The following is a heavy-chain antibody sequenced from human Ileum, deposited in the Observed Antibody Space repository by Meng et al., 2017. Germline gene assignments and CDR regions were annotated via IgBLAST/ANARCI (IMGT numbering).Heavy chain of an antibody. CDR1: GGTFSSYT. V-gene: IGHV1-69*02. D-gene: IGHD3-3*01. CDR3: ARSSLGWPFLPFDY. J-gene: IGHJ4*02. Sequence: QVQLVQSGAEVKKLGSSVKVSCKASGGTFSSYTISWVRQAPGQGLEWMGRIIPILGIANYAQKFQGRVTITADKSTSTAYMELSSLRSEDTAVYYCARSSLGWPFLPFDYWGQGTLVTVSS. CDR2: IIPILGIA.